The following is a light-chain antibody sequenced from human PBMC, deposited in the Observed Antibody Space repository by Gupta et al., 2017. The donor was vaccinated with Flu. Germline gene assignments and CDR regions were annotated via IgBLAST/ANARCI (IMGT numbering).Light chain of an antibody. V-gene: IGKV3-15*01. CDR2: GAS. J-gene: IGKJ2*01. CDR3: HQYFDGYT. Sequence: EIVMTQSPATLSVSPGERVTLSCRASQSVRGNLAWCQQKPGQAPRLLIYGASTRATGIPARFSGSGSGTDFTLTISSLQSEDFAVYYWHQYFDGYTFGQGTXLEVK. CDR1: QSVRGN.